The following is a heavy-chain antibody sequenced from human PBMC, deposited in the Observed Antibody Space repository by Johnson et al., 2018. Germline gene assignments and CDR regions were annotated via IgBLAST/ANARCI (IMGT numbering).Heavy chain of an antibody. D-gene: IGHD3-3*01. Sequence: QVQLVESGAEVKKPGAAVKVSCKASGYTFTSYYMHWVRQAPGQGLEWMGVINPSGGSTSYAQKYQGRVTMTRDTSTSTVYRELSSLRSEDTAVYYCARNRTSIKSGPAEYFQHWGQGTLVTVSS. CDR1: GYTFTSYY. CDR3: ARNRTSIKSGPAEYFQH. J-gene: IGHJ1*01. CDR2: INPSGGST. V-gene: IGHV1-46*01.